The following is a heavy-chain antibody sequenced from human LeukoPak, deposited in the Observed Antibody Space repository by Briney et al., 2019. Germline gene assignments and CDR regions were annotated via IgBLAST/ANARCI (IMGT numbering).Heavy chain of an antibody. J-gene: IGHJ4*02. CDR1: GFTFSSYA. CDR3: ARADYYDSSGYPLH. CDR2: ISYDGSNK. Sequence: GGSLRLSCAASGFTFSSYAMHWVRQAPGKGLVWVAVISYDGSNKYYADSVKGRFTISRDNSKNTLYLQMNSLRAEDTAVYYCARADYYDSSGYPLHWGQGTLVTVSS. V-gene: IGHV3-30-3*01. D-gene: IGHD3-22*01.